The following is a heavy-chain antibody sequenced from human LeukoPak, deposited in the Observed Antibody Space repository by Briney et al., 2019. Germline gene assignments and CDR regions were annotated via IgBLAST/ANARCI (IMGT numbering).Heavy chain of an antibody. CDR1: GGTFSSYA. D-gene: IGHD3-22*01. Sequence: GASVKVSCKASGGTFSSYANSWVRQAPGQGLEWMGRIIPILGIANYAQKFQGRVTITADKSTSTAYMELSSLRSEDTAVYYCAGSFLYDSSGYYFSPQYFDYWGQGTLVTVSS. V-gene: IGHV1-69*04. CDR2: IIPILGIA. CDR3: AGSFLYDSSGYYFSPQYFDY. J-gene: IGHJ4*02.